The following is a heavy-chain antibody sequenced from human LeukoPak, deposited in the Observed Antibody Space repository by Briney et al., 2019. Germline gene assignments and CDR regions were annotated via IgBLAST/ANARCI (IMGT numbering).Heavy chain of an antibody. D-gene: IGHD2-2*02. CDR2: ISTGSSTI. V-gene: IGHV3-48*02. J-gene: IGHJ4*02. CDR1: GFTFGSYN. Sequence: GGSLRLSCVASGFTFGSYNMNWVRQAPGKGLEWVSYISTGSSTIDYADSVKGRFTISRDNAKNSLYLQMNSLRDEDTAVYYCASEYCSSTSCYSFNYWGQGTLVTVSS. CDR3: ASEYCSSTSCYSFNY.